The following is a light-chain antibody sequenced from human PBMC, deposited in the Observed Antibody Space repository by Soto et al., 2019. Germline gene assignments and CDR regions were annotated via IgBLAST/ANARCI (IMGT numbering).Light chain of an antibody. J-gene: IGLJ3*02. CDR1: SSDVGGYDY. Sequence: QSVLTQPASVSGSPGQSITISCTGTSSDVGGYDYVSWYQQHPGKAPKLMIYDVNNRPSGVSNRFSGSKSGNTASLTISGLQAEDEADYYCSSYTSSITLVVFGGGTKLTVL. CDR3: SSYTSSITLVV. CDR2: DVN. V-gene: IGLV2-14*01.